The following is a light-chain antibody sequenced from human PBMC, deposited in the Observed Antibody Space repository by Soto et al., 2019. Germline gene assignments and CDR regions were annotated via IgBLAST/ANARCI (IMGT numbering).Light chain of an antibody. J-gene: IGKJ5*01. CDR2: GAS. CDR3: QQDYNFPWT. Sequence: EIVMTHSPATLSLSPWEIATLSCWASQSVSSSYLSWYQQKPGQAPMLLIYGASTRATGIPARFSGSGSGTDFTPTISSLQPEDFAVYYCQQDYNFPWTFGQGTRLEIK. V-gene: IGKV3D-7*01. CDR1: QSVSSSY.